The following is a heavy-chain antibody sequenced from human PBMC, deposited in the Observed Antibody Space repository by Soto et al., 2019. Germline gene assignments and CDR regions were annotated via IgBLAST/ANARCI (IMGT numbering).Heavy chain of an antibody. J-gene: IGHJ6*02. Sequence: QVQLVQSGAEVKKPGSSVKVSCKASGGTFSSYAISWVRQAPGQGLEWMGGIIPIFGTANYAQKFQGRVTITADESTSTAYMKLSSLRSEDTAVYYCARDRRTSYCGGDCPYYGMDVWGQGTTVTVSS. V-gene: IGHV1-69*12. CDR2: IIPIFGTA. D-gene: IGHD2-21*02. CDR1: GGTFSSYA. CDR3: ARDRRTSYCGGDCPYYGMDV.